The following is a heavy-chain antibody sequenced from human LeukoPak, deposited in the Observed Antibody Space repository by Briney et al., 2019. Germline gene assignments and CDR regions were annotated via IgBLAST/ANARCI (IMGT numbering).Heavy chain of an antibody. D-gene: IGHD6-19*01. CDR3: ATAGQWRFDS. V-gene: IGHV3-74*01. J-gene: IGHJ4*02. Sequence: GGSLRLSCVVSGFTFSSYLMHWVRQAPGKGLVWVSRLSPDGGTIDYSDSVRGRFTISRDNAKDTLYLQMNSLRVDDTAVYYCATAGQWRFDSWGLGTLVTVSS. CDR2: LSPDGGTI. CDR1: GFTFSSYL.